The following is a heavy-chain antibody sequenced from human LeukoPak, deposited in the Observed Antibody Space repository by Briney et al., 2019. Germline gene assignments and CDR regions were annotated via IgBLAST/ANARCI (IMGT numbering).Heavy chain of an antibody. V-gene: IGHV4-4*07. CDR3: ARGDKPGQGFDY. CDR1: GGSISSYY. Sequence: PSETLSLTCTVSGGSISSYYWSRIRQPAGKGLEWIGRIYTSGSTNYNPSLKSRLTMSVDTSKNQFSLNLTSVTAADTAVYYCARGDKPGQGFDYWGQGTLVTVSS. CDR2: IYTSGST. D-gene: IGHD2-15*01. J-gene: IGHJ4*02.